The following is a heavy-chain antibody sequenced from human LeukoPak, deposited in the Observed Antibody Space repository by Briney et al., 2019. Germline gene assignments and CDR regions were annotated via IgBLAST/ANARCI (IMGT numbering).Heavy chain of an antibody. V-gene: IGHV1-18*01. D-gene: IGHD3-22*01. J-gene: IGHJ4*02. CDR3: ARAMINYDGSGYFYDY. CDR2: ISAYNGNT. CDR1: GYTFTSYG. Sequence: ASVKVSCKASGYTFTSYGISWVRQAPGQGLEWMGWISAYNGNTNYAQKLQGRVTMTTDTSTSTAYMELRSLRSDDTAVYYCARAMINYDGSGYFYDYWGQGTLVTVSS.